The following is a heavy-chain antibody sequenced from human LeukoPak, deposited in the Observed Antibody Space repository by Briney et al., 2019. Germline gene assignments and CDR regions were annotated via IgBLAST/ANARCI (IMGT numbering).Heavy chain of an antibody. D-gene: IGHD3-10*01. Sequence: GGSLRLSYAASGFTFSSYWMSWVRQAPGKGLEWVANIKQDGSEKYYVDSVKGRFTISRDNAKNSLYLQMNSLRAEDTAVYYCARAPGFGELYSISLYYYYMDVWGKGTTVTISS. V-gene: IGHV3-7*01. CDR2: IKQDGSEK. CDR3: ARAPGFGELYSISLYYYYMDV. CDR1: GFTFSSYW. J-gene: IGHJ6*03.